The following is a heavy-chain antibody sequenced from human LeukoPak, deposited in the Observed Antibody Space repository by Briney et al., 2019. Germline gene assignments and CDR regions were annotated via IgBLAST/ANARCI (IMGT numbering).Heavy chain of an antibody. CDR2: IYSSGST. CDR3: ARESVAGPRYDY. D-gene: IGHD6-19*01. V-gene: IGHV4-4*07. J-gene: IGHJ4*02. CDR1: GGSISSYY. Sequence: SETLSLTCTVSGGSISSYYWSWIRQPAGKGLEWIGRIYSSGSTNYNPSLKSRVTMSVDTSKNQFSLKLSSVTAADTAVYYCARESVAGPRYDYRGQGTLVTVSS.